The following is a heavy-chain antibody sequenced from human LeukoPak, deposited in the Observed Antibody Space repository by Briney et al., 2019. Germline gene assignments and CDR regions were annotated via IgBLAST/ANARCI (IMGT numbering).Heavy chain of an antibody. CDR2: IKQDGSEK. Sequence: GGSLRLSCAASGFTFSNYWMSWVRQAPGKGLEWVANIKQDGSEKYYVDSVKGRFTISRDNARNSLYLQMNSLRAEDTAVYYCARDHGRYCSGGSCYFGGFFEYWGQGTLGTVSS. CDR3: ARDHGRYCSGGSCYFGGFFEY. J-gene: IGHJ4*02. CDR1: GFTFSNYW. D-gene: IGHD2-15*01. V-gene: IGHV3-7*03.